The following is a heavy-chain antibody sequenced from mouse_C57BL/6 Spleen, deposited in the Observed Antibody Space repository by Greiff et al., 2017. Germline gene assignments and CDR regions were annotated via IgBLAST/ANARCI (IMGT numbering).Heavy chain of an antibody. CDR1: GFSLTSSG. J-gene: IGHJ1*03. Sequence: VKLEESGPGLVQPSQSLSITCPVSGFSLTSSGVHWVRQSPGKGLEWLGVIWRGGSTDYNAAFMSRLSLTKDNSNCQVFFKMNSLQADDTAIYYCAKELTGTYWYFGVWGTGTTVTVSS. CDR3: AKELTGTYWYFGV. D-gene: IGHD4-1*01. CDR2: IWRGGST. V-gene: IGHV2-5*01.